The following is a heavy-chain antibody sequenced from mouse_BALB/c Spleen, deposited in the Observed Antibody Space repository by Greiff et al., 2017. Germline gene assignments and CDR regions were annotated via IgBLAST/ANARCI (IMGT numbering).Heavy chain of an antibody. V-gene: IGHV1-54*01. CDR1: GYAFTNYL. CDR3: AREDYDYDAWSAY. CDR2: INPGSGGT. J-gene: IGHJ3*01. D-gene: IGHD2-4*01. Sequence: VQLQQSGAELVRPGTSVKVSCKASGYAFTNYLIEWVKQRPGQGLEWIGVINPGSGGTNYNEKFKGKATLTADKSSSTAYMQLSSLTSDDSAVYFCAREDYDYDAWSAYWGQGTLVTVSA.